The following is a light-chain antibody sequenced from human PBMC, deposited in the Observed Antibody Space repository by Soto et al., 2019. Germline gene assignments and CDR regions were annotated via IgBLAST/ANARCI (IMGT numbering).Light chain of an antibody. V-gene: IGKV2-28*01. CDR3: QHYNSYSEA. CDR1: QRLLHSNGYNY. Sequence: DIVMTQSPLSLPVTPGEPASISCRSSQRLLHSNGYNYLDWYLQKPRQSPQLLIYLGSNRSSGVPDRFSGSGSGTEFTLTISSLQPDDFATYYCQHYNSYSEAFGQGTKVDIK. CDR2: LGS. J-gene: IGKJ1*01.